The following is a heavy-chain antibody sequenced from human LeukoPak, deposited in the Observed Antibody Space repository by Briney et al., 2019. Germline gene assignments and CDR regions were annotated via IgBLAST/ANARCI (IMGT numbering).Heavy chain of an antibody. V-gene: IGHV3-30*03. Sequence: TGGSLRLSCAASGFTFSSYGMHWVRQAPGKGLEWVAVISYDGSNKYYADSVKGRFTISRDNSKNTLYLQMNSLRAEDTAVYYCAREGSSGWYWFDYWGQGTLVTVSS. CDR1: GFTFSSYG. J-gene: IGHJ4*02. CDR2: ISYDGSNK. D-gene: IGHD6-19*01. CDR3: AREGSSGWYWFDY.